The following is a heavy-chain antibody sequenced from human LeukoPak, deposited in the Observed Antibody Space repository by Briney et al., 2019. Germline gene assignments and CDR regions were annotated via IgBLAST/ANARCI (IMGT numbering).Heavy chain of an antibody. Sequence: GGSLRLSCAASGFTFTNAWMSWVRQAPGKGLEWVGRIKSKTDGGTADYAAPVKGRFTISRDDSKNALYLQMNSLRTDDTAVYYCASHTVVVTATHDAFLFWGQGTMVTVSS. J-gene: IGHJ3*01. CDR2: IKSKTDGGTA. CDR1: GFTFTNAW. D-gene: IGHD2-21*02. CDR3: ASHTVVVTATHDAFLF. V-gene: IGHV3-15*01.